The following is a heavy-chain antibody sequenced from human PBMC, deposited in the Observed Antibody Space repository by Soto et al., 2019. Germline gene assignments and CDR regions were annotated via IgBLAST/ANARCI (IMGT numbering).Heavy chain of an antibody. CDR3: XXXXXXAAAGTVFDY. V-gene: IGHV4-59*01. J-gene: IGHJ4*02. D-gene: IGHD6-13*01. Sequence: QVQLQESGPGLVKPSETLSLTCTVSGGSISNYYWSWIRQPPGKGLEWIGYIYYSGSTRYNPSLXXXXXXXXXXXXXXXXXXXXXXXXXXXXXXXXXXXXXXAAAGTVFDYWGQGTLVTVSS. CDR2: IYYSGST. CDR1: GGSISNYY.